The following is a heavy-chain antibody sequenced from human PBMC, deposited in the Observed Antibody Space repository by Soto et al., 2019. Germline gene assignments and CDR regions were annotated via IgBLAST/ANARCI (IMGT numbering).Heavy chain of an antibody. CDR3: ARDRADYGDYEGGYY. J-gene: IGHJ4*02. CDR2: IYYSGST. CDR1: GGSVSSGRYY. V-gene: IGHV4-61*01. D-gene: IGHD4-17*01. Sequence: SETLSLTCTVSGGSVSSGRYYWSWIRQPPGKGLEWIGYIYYSGSTNYNHSLKSRVTISVDTSKNQFYLKLSSVTAADTVLYYCARDRADYGDYEGGYYWGQGTLVTVSS.